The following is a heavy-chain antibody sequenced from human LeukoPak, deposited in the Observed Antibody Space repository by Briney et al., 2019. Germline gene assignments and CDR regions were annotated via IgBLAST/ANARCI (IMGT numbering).Heavy chain of an antibody. Sequence: GGSLRLSCAASGFTSSSCSMNWVRQAPGKGLEWVSSISSSSSSYIYYADSVKGRFTISRDNAKNSLYLQLDSLRAEDTAVYYCAREPYYDILTGYYMGGCYFDYWGQGTLVTVSS. V-gene: IGHV3-21*01. J-gene: IGHJ4*02. CDR2: ISSSSSSYI. CDR3: AREPYYDILTGYYMGGCYFDY. D-gene: IGHD3-9*01. CDR1: GFTSSSCS.